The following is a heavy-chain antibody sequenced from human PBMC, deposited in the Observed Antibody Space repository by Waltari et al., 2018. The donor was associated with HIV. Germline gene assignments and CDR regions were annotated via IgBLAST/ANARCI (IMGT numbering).Heavy chain of an antibody. J-gene: IGHJ5*02. D-gene: IGHD3-22*01. CDR2: INPNSGGT. Sequence: QVQLVQSGAEVKKPGASVKVSCKASGYPFSDYYMHWVQQAPGQGLEWMGWINPNSGGTRYAEKFQGRVTMTRDTSISTAYMELSRLRFDDTAVYYCARVFRGTVNYFDSRLGHWGQGTLVTVSS. CDR3: ARVFRGTVNYFDSRLGH. V-gene: IGHV1-2*02. CDR1: GYPFSDYY.